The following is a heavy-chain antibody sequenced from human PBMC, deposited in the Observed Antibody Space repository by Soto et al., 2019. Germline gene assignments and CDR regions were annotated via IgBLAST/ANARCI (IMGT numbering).Heavy chain of an antibody. CDR1: GFTFNTHW. V-gene: IGHV3-74*01. CDR2: IYFDGITT. CDR3: ARGGAMGVDY. J-gene: IGHJ4*02. D-gene: IGHD1-26*01. Sequence: GGSLRLSCTASGFTFNTHWMHWVRQAPGKGLVWVSRIYFDGITTNYADSVKGRLTVSRDNAKDTVYLHVNTLRDEDTAVYYCARGGAMGVDYWGQGTLVTVSS.